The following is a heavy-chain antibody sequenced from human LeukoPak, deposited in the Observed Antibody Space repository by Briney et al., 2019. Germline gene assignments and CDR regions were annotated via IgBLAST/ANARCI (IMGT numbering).Heavy chain of an antibody. CDR3: AREGGGSGLWYYDL. Sequence: GGSLRLSCAASGFTFGSYSMHWVRQAPGKGPESVSVIGGDGLTTFYADSVKDRFTISRDNSKSTLYLEMGSLRAEDMAVYYCAREGGGSGLWYYDLWGRGTLVTVSS. V-gene: IGHV3-64*02. J-gene: IGHJ2*01. CDR2: IGGDGLTT. CDR1: GFTFGSYS. D-gene: IGHD1-26*01.